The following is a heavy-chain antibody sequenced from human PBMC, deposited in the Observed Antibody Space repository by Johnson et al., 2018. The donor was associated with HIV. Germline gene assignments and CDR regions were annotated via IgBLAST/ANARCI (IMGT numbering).Heavy chain of an antibody. V-gene: IGHV3-30*04. D-gene: IGHD1-1*01. CDR2: ISYDGSST. Sequence: QVQLVESGGGVVQPGRSLRLSCAASGFTFSNYAMHWVRQAPGKGLEWVAVISYDGSSTSYADSVKGRFTISRDNAKNTLYLQMNSLRAEDTAVYYCARADWNHGGAFDIWGQGTMVTVSS. CDR1: GFTFSNYA. J-gene: IGHJ3*02. CDR3: ARADWNHGGAFDI.